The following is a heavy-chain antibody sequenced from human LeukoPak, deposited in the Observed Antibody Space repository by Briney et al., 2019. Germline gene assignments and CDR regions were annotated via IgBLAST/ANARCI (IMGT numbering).Heavy chain of an antibody. CDR3: ARPDGDNYPY. J-gene: IGHJ4*02. Sequence: PGGSLRLSCAASGFTFSEYYMSWIRQAPGKGLEWVSYISSSGGTIYYADSVKGRFTISRDNSKNSLYLQMNSLRAEDTAVYYCARPDGDNYPYWGQGTLVTVSS. V-gene: IGHV3-11*04. CDR1: GFTFSEYY. D-gene: IGHD5-24*01. CDR2: ISSSGGTI.